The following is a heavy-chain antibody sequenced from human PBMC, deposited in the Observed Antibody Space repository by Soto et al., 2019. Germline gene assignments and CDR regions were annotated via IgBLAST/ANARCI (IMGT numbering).Heavy chain of an antibody. CDR2: ISYDGSNE. CDR1: GFTFSSYA. D-gene: IGHD2-15*01. Sequence: GVSLRPSFPASGFTFSSYAMHWVRQAPGKGLEWLAVISYDGSNEYYADSVKGRFTISRDNSKDTVYLQISSLRAEDTAVYYCARDFSMVVVAPGYWGQGT. CDR3: ARDFSMVVVAPGY. J-gene: IGHJ4*02. V-gene: IGHV3-30-3*01.